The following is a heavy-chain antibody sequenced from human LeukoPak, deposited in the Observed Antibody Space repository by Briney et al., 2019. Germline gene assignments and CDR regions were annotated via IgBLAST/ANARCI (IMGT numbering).Heavy chain of an antibody. V-gene: IGHV1-2*02. J-gene: IGHJ6*03. CDR3: ARDLYDFWSGQPASYYMDV. CDR1: GYTFTGYY. D-gene: IGHD3-3*01. CDR2: INPNSGGT. Sequence: GASVKVSCKASGYTFTGYYMHWVRQAPGQGLEWMGWINPNSGGTNYAQKFQGRVTMTRDTSISTAYMELSRLRSDDTAVYYCARDLYDFWSGQPASYYMDVWGKGTTVTVSS.